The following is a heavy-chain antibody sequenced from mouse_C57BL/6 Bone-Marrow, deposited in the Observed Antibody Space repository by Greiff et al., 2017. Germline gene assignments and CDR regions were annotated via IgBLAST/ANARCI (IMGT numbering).Heavy chain of an antibody. J-gene: IGHJ2*01. CDR1: GYTFTSYW. CDR3: ARLLPLDFDY. Sequence: QVQLQQPGAELVRPGTSVKLSCKASGYTFTSYWMHWVKQRPGQGLEWIGVIDPSDSYTNYNQKFKGKATLTVDTSSSTAYMQLSSLTSEDSAVYYCARLLPLDFDYWGQGTTLTVSS. V-gene: IGHV1-59*01. CDR2: IDPSDSYT. D-gene: IGHD1-1*01.